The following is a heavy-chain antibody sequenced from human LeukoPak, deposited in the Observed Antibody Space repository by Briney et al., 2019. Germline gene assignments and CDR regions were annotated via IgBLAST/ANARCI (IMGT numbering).Heavy chain of an antibody. J-gene: IGHJ3*02. D-gene: IGHD1-7*01. V-gene: IGHV4-59*08. CDR2: IYYSGST. CDR1: GGSISSYY. Sequence: PSETLSLTCTVPGGSISSYYWSWIRQPPGKGLEWIGYIYYSGSTDYNPSLKSRVAISVDTSNNQFSLKLSSVTAADTAVYYCARRNNFNYEGRAFDIWGQGTMVTVSS. CDR3: ARRNNFNYEGRAFDI.